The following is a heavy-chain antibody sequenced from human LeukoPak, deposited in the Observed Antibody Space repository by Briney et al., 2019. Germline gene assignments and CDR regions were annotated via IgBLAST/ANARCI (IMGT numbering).Heavy chain of an antibody. D-gene: IGHD6-13*01. J-gene: IGHJ4*02. CDR2: IYSGGST. CDR1: GFTVSSNY. CDR3: ARDVSGSSSWSDFDY. Sequence: PGGSLRLSCAASGFTVSSNYMSWGRQAPGKGLEWVSVIYSGGSTFYADSVRGRFTISRDNSKNTLYLQMNSLRAEDTAVYYCARDVSGSSSWSDFDYWGQGTLVTVSS. V-gene: IGHV3-66*01.